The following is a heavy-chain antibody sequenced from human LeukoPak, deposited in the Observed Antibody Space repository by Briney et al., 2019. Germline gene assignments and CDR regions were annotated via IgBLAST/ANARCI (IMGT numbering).Heavy chain of an antibody. J-gene: IGHJ3*02. Sequence: PSETLSLTCTVSGDSISSGTHYWGWMRQPPGKGLEWIGSVYYSGSTYYHPSLKSRVTISVDTSKNQFSLKLSSVTAADTAVYFCARHYRLRDVFDIWGQGTMVTVSS. D-gene: IGHD2-21*02. CDR3: ARHYRLRDVFDI. CDR2: VYYSGST. CDR1: GDSISSGTHY. V-gene: IGHV4-39*01.